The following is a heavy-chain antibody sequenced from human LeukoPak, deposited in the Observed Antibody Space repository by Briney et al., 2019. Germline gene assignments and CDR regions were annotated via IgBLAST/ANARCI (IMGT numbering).Heavy chain of an antibody. CDR3: AKASLRYFDWLFDY. J-gene: IGHJ4*02. Sequence: GGSLRLSCAASGFTFSSYAMSWVRQAPGKGLEWVSAISGSGGSTYYADSVKGRFTISRDNSKNTPYLQMNSPRAEDTAVYYCAKASLRYFDWLFDYWGQGTLVTVSS. V-gene: IGHV3-23*01. D-gene: IGHD3-9*01. CDR2: ISGSGGST. CDR1: GFTFSSYA.